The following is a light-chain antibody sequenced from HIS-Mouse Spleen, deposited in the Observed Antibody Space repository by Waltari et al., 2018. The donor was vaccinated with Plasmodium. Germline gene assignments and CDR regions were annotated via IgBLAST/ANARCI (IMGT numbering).Light chain of an antibody. V-gene: IGKV2-28*01. CDR2: LGS. Sequence: IVMTQSPLSLPVTPGEPASIYCRSRQSLLHSNGYNYLDWYLQKPGQSPPFLIYLGSNRASAVPDRFSCSGSGTDFTLKISRVEAEDVGVYYCMQALQTPLTFGGVTKVEIK. CDR1: QSLLHSNGYNY. J-gene: IGKJ4*01. CDR3: MQALQTPLT.